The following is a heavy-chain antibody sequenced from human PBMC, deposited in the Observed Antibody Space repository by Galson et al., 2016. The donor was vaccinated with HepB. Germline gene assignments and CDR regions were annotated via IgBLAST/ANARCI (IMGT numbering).Heavy chain of an antibody. V-gene: IGHV4-39*01. CDR3: ARHFPSFHYGLDF. Sequence: SETLSLTCSVSGGSINSSRYYWDWIRQPPGKGLEWIGSIFYSGSTYYNPSLKSRVTVSVDTSQNQISLKLSSVTAADTAVYYCARHFPSFHYGLDFWGQGTTVTVSS. CDR1: GGSINSSRYY. J-gene: IGHJ6*02. CDR2: IFYSGST.